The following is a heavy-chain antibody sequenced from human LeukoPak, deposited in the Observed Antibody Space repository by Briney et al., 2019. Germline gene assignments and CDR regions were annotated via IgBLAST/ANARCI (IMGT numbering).Heavy chain of an antibody. CDR2: SRDKGNRYTT. CDR3: TRLGIAPRDFDY. J-gene: IGHJ4*02. V-gene: IGHV3-72*01. CDR1: GFTFSDHY. D-gene: IGHD6-6*01. Sequence: GGSLRLSCTASGFTFSDHYIDWVRQAPGKGLEWVGRSRDKGNRYTTAYAASVRGRFTISRDDSKNSLYLQMNSLKIEDTAVYYCTRLGIAPRDFDYWGQGTLVTVSS.